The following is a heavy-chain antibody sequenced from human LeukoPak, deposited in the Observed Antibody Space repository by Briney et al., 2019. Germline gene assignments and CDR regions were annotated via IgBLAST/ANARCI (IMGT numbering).Heavy chain of an antibody. CDR2: IIPTLGIA. D-gene: IGHD3-9*01. CDR1: GGTFSSYA. V-gene: IGHV1-69*04. J-gene: IGHJ4*02. CDR3: ATTRGELRYFDWLLS. Sequence: SVKVSCKASGGTFSSYAISWVRQAPGQGLEWMGRIIPTLGIANYAQKFQGRVTITADKSTSTAYMELSSLRSEDTAVYYCATTRGELRYFDWLLSWGQGTLVTVSS.